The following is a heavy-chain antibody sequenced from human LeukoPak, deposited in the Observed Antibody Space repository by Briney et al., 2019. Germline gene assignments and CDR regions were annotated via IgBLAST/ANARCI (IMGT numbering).Heavy chain of an antibody. CDR2: INSDGSMT. Sequence: GGSLRLSCAASGFTFSSYAMSWARQAPGKGLEWVSRINSDGSMTNYADSVKGRFTISRDNAKNTLYLQMNSLRPEDTAVYYCVREQTSIIVFGMDVWGKGTTVTVSS. CDR3: VREQTSIIVFGMDV. D-gene: IGHD3-3*01. J-gene: IGHJ6*03. V-gene: IGHV3-74*01. CDR1: GFTFSSYA.